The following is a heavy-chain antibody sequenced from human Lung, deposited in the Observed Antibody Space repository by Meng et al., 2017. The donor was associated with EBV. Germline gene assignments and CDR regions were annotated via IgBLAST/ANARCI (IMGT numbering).Heavy chain of an antibody. CDR2: FVNYVDT. CDR1: GYTFTHHG. CDR3: ASGTPGRSYCDY. Sequence: QVQLVQSGAEVKKPGASVRVSCKASGYTFTHHGISWIRQAPGQGLEWMGWFVNYVDTYPAPKFQGRVTMTTDTHTNTAFMELRSLTSDDTAVYYCASGTPGRSYCDYWGQGTLVTVSS. D-gene: IGHD2-15*01. V-gene: IGHV1-18*01. J-gene: IGHJ4*02.